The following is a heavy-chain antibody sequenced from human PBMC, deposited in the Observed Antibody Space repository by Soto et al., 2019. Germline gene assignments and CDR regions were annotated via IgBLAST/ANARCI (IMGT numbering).Heavy chain of an antibody. CDR3: AKASSLYPGSQKQNYFDY. CDR1: GFTFSNYA. D-gene: IGHD3-10*01. CDR2: ISGSGAST. Sequence: GGSLRLSCAASGFTFSNYAMSWVRQAPGKGLEWVSGISGSGASTYYADSVKGRFTISRDNSKNALYLRMNSLRAEDTAVFYCAKASSLYPGSQKQNYFDYWGQGTLVTVSS. V-gene: IGHV3-23*01. J-gene: IGHJ4*02.